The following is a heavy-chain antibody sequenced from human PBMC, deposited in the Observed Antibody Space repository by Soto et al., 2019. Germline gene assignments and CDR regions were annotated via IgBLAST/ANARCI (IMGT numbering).Heavy chain of an antibody. CDR2: IYYSGST. Sequence: SETLSLTCTVSGGSISSGDYYWSWIRQPPGKGLEWIGYIYYSGSTYYNPSLKSRVTISVDTSKNQFSLKLSSVTAADTAVYYCARGLEGIAAAGTYYGYWGQGTLVTVSS. D-gene: IGHD6-13*01. CDR3: ARGLEGIAAAGTYYGY. CDR1: GGSISSGDYY. J-gene: IGHJ4*02. V-gene: IGHV4-30-4*01.